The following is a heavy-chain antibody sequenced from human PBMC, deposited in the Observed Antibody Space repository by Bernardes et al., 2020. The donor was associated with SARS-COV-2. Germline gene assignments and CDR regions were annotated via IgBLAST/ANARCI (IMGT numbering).Heavy chain of an antibody. CDR3: DLTYYYDSSGYN. CDR2: VKGDGSIT. V-gene: IGHV3-74*01. Sequence: GGSLSLSCVVSGLTISNYWMHWVRQAPGKGLVWVARVKGDGSITNYEDSVKGRFTISRDNAKNTLYLQMNSLRAEDTAVYYCDLTYYYDSSGYNWGQGTLVTVSS. J-gene: IGHJ4*02. CDR1: GLTISNYW. D-gene: IGHD3-22*01.